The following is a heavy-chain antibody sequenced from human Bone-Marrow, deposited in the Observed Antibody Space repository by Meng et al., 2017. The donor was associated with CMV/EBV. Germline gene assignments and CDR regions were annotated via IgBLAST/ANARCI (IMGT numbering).Heavy chain of an antibody. Sequence: GESLKISCAASGFTFSSYGMHWVRQAPGKGLEWVAFIRYDGSNKYYADSVKGRFTISRDNSKNTLYLQMNSLRAEDTAVYYCAKDRIAAAVPDYWGQGTRVTGSS. J-gene: IGHJ4*02. CDR2: IRYDGSNK. D-gene: IGHD6-13*01. CDR1: GFTFSSYG. V-gene: IGHV3-30*02. CDR3: AKDRIAAAVPDY.